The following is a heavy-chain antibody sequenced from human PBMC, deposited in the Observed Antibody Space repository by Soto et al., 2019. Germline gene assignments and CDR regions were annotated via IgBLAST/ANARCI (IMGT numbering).Heavy chain of an antibody. V-gene: IGHV3-33*01. D-gene: IGHD3-10*01. J-gene: IGHJ4*02. CDR1: GFTFSSYG. Sequence: QVQLVESGGGVVQPGRSLRLSCAASGFTFSSYGMHWVRQAPGKGLEWVAVIWYDGSNKYYADSVKGRFTISRDNSKNTLYLQMNSLRAEDTAVYYCARDLRGGSGRYSLSLLALDWGQGTLVTVSS. CDR3: ARDLRGGSGRYSLSLLALD. CDR2: IWYDGSNK.